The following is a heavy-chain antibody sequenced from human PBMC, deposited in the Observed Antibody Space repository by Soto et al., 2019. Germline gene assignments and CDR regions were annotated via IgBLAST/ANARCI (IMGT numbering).Heavy chain of an antibody. CDR3: AKGVCNPIMCSGRDGF. D-gene: IGHD3-16*01. CDR1: GFSFASYA. CDR2: ISGSGDVA. V-gene: IGHV3-23*01. Sequence: EMQLLESGGGLVQPGGSLRLSCAASGFSFASYAMTWVRQAPGKGLEWVSGISGSGDVAYYADSVKGRSTISRDNSKNTLYLQLSSLRAADTAVYYCAKGVCNPIMCSGRDGFWGQGTLVTVSS. J-gene: IGHJ4*02.